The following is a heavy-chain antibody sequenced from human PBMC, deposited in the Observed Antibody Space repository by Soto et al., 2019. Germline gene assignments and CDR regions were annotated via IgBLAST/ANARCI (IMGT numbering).Heavy chain of an antibody. CDR3: AIATPLYPHSSSQYYFDY. CDR2: INAGNGNT. D-gene: IGHD6-13*01. CDR1: GYNFTSYA. J-gene: IGHJ4*02. V-gene: IGHV1-3*01. Sequence: ASVKVSCKASGYNFTSYAMHWVRQAPEQRLEWMGWINAGNGNTKYSQKFQGRVTITRDTSASTAYMELSSLRSEDTAVYYCAIATPLYPHSSSQYYFDYWGEGTLVTLPS.